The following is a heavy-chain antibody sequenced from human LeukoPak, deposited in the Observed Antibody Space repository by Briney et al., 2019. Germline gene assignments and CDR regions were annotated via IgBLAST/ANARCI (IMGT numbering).Heavy chain of an antibody. CDR3: ARDRAYGDGGY. J-gene: IGHJ4*02. Sequence: GGSLRLSCAASGFTFSSYEMNWVRQAPGKGLEWVSYISSSGGTIYYADSVKGRFTISRDNAKNSLYLQMNSLRAEDTAVYYCARDRAYGDGGYWGQGTLVTVSS. V-gene: IGHV3-48*03. D-gene: IGHD4-17*01. CDR1: GFTFSSYE. CDR2: ISSSGGTI.